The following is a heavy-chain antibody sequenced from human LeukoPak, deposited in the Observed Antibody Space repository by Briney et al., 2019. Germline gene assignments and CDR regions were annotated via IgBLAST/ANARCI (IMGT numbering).Heavy chain of an antibody. V-gene: IGHV5-51*01. CDR2: IYPGDSDT. Sequence: PGESLKISCKGSGYSFTSYWIGWVRPMPGKGLEWMGIIYPGDSDTRYSPSFQGQVTISADKSISTAYLQWSSLKASDTAMYYCASTRSGQRSVGAFDIWGQGTMVTVSS. CDR1: GYSFTSYW. D-gene: IGHD2-15*01. J-gene: IGHJ3*02. CDR3: ASTRSGQRSVGAFDI.